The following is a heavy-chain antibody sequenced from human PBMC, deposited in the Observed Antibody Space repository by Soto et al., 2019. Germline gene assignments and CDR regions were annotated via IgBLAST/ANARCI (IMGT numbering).Heavy chain of an antibody. CDR3: ARGREIFGAVTPFEY. Sequence: ASETLSLTCAVYGAPFSGYYWTWIRQPPWKGLEWIGEINHTGSTKYNPSLKSRVTISLDTSKNQFSLSLRSVTAADTAVYYCARGREIFGAVTPFEYWGQGTQVTVSA. J-gene: IGHJ4*02. CDR2: INHTGST. D-gene: IGHD3-3*01. CDR1: GAPFSGYY. V-gene: IGHV4-34*01.